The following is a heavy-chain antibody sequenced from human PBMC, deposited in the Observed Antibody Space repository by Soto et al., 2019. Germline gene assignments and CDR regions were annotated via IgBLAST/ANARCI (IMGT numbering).Heavy chain of an antibody. CDR1: GFTFSTYA. J-gene: IGHJ3*01. CDR2: ISYDGSNK. CDR3: ARGGKNVSRKDAFDP. V-gene: IGHV3-30-3*01. Sequence: QVQLLESGGGVVQPGRSLRLSCAASGFTFSTYAMHWVRQAPGKGLEWVAVISYDGSNKYYADSVKGRFTISRDNSKNNLYMQIKGLRTEDPVVYYWARGGKNVSRKDAFDPWGQGTMVTVSS.